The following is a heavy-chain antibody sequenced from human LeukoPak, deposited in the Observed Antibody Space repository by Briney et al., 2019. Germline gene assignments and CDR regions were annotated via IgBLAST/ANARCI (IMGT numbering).Heavy chain of an antibody. CDR1: GYTLTELS. V-gene: IGHV1-24*01. J-gene: IGHJ4*02. CDR2: FDPEDGET. D-gene: IGHD4-17*01. CDR3: ATGLPLLSTTVTYFDY. Sequence: ASGKVSCKVSGYTLTELSMHWVRQAPGKGLEWRGGFDPEDGETIYAQKFQGRVTMTEDTSTDTAYMELSSLRSEDTAVYYCATGLPLLSTTVTYFDYWGQGTLVTVSS.